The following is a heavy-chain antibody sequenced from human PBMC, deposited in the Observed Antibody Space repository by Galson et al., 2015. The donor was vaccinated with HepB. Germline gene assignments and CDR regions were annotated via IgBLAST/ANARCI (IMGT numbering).Heavy chain of an antibody. CDR1: GFTFSSYG. J-gene: IGHJ4*02. V-gene: IGHV3-33*01. Sequence: SLRLSCAASGFTFSSYGMHWVRQAPGKGLEWVAVIWYDGSNKYYADSVKGRFTISRDNSKNTLYLQMNSLRAEDTAVFYCARASLRGYYFDYWGQGTLVTVSP. CDR2: IWYDGSNK. CDR3: ARASLRGYYFDY. D-gene: IGHD4-23*01.